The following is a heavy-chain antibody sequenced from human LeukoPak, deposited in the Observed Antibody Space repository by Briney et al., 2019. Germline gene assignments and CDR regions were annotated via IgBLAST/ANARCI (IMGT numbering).Heavy chain of an antibody. V-gene: IGHV3-21*01. D-gene: IGHD3-22*01. CDR2: ISSSSSYM. CDR3: ARAANLNYYDSSGYGAFDI. CDR1: GFTFSSYS. Sequence: GGSLRLSCAASGFTFSSYSMNWVRQAPGKGLEWVSSISSSSSYMYYADSVKGRFTISRDNAKNSLYLQMNSLRAEDTAVYYCARAANLNYYDSSGYGAFDIWGQGTMVTVSS. J-gene: IGHJ3*02.